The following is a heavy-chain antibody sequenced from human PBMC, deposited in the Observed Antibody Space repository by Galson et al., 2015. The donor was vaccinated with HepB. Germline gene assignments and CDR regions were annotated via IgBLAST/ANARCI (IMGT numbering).Heavy chain of an antibody. Sequence: SLRLSCAASGFSFSTYSMNWVRQAPGKGLAWVSSISSSSYYKYYADSVKGRFTISRDNAKNSLYLQMNSLRAEDTAIYYCARDEGLGYNFYGGMDVWGQGTTVTVSS. J-gene: IGHJ6*02. CDR3: ARDEGLGYNFYGGMDV. D-gene: IGHD5-24*01. CDR2: ISSSSYYK. CDR1: GFSFSTYS. V-gene: IGHV3-21*01.